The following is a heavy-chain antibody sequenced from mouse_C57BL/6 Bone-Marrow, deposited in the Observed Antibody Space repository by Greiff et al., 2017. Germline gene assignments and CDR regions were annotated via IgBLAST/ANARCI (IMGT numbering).Heavy chain of an antibody. CDR1: GFTFSDYG. CDR2: ISSGSSTI. CDR3: ARGPRAY. J-gene: IGHJ3*01. Sequence: EVKLVESGGGLVKPGGSLKLSCAASGFTFSDYGMHWVRQAPEKGLEWVAYISSGSSTIYYADTVTGRFTISRDNAKNTLFLQMTSLRSEDTAMYYCARGPRAYWGQGTLVTVSA. V-gene: IGHV5-17*01.